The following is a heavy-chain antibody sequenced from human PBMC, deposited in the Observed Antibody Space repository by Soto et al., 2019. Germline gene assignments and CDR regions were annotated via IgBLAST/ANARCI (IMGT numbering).Heavy chain of an antibody. CDR3: ASSSDLADSIRTDAFDI. CDR2: ITPFNGNT. Sequence: QMQLVQSGAEVKKTGSSVKVCCKASGYTFTYRYLHWVRQAHGQALEWMGWITPFNGNTNYAQKFQYRVTITRDRAMSTAYMELSSLRSEDTAMYYCASSSDLADSIRTDAFDIWGQGTMVTVSS. CDR1: GYTFTYRY. V-gene: IGHV1-45*01. J-gene: IGHJ3*02. D-gene: IGHD2-21*02.